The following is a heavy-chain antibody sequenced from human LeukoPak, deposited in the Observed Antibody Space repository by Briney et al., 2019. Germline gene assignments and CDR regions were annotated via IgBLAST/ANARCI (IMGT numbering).Heavy chain of an antibody. V-gene: IGHV3-11*04. Sequence: GGSLRLSCAASGFTFSDYYMSWIRQAPGKGLEWVSYISSSGSTIYYADSVKGRFTISRDNAKNSLYLQMNSLRAEDTAVYYCARVYYDFWSGYYTGPYYYYYMDVWGKGTTVTVSS. CDR2: ISSSGSTI. D-gene: IGHD3-3*01. J-gene: IGHJ6*03. CDR1: GFTFSDYY. CDR3: ARVYYDFWSGYYTGPYYYYYMDV.